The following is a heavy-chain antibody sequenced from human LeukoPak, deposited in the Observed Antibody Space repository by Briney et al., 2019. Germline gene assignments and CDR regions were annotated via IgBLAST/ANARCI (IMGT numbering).Heavy chain of an antibody. J-gene: IGHJ3*02. Sequence: PSETLSLTCTVSGGSVNSGSTSWSWIRQPAGKGLEWIGHIHGSGSTNYNPSVKSRVSISLDASKNQVSLKLTSVTAADTAVYYCATETALFMGAHHAFDTWGQGTLVTVSS. V-gene: IGHV4-61*09. D-gene: IGHD5-18*01. CDR3: ATETALFMGAHHAFDT. CDR2: IHGSGST. CDR1: GGSVNSGSTS.